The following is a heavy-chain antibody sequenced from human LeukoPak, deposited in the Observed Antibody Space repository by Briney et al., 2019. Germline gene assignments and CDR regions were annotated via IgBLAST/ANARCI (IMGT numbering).Heavy chain of an antibody. Sequence: PGGSLRLSCAASGFTFSSYWMHWVRQAPGKGLVLVSRIKSDGSTNYADSVKGRFTISRDNAKNTVSLQMNSLRAEDTGVYYCARAPSEIGGYYPEYFRHWGQGTLVTVSS. D-gene: IGHD3-22*01. CDR2: IKSDGST. V-gene: IGHV3-74*01. J-gene: IGHJ1*01. CDR3: ARAPSEIGGYYPEYFRH. CDR1: GFTFSSYW.